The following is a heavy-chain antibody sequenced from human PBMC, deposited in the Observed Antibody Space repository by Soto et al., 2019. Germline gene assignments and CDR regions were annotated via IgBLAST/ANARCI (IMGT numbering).Heavy chain of an antibody. CDR3: ARDPSEGRVGNWFES. V-gene: IGHV3-21*06. CDR2: ISSSTSYV. CDR1: GFTFSRYG. D-gene: IGHD2-2*01. J-gene: IGHJ5*01. Sequence: EVQLVESGGGLVKPGGSLRLSCAASGFTFSRYGMNWLRQAPGKGLEWVASISSSTSYVYYADSVKGRFTTSRDNAKSILYLEMYALRPEDTAVYYCARDPSEGRVGNWFESWGQGTLVTVSS.